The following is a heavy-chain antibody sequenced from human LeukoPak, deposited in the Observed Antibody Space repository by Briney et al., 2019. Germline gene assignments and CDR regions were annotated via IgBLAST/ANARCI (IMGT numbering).Heavy chain of an antibody. Sequence: SETLSLTCPLSGGSISTTSYYWGWIRQSPGKGLEWFGTIYYSGSTYYNPPLKSRVSISVDTSKNQFSLKLSSVTAADTAVYYCARHAIDSSGYYLDYFDFWGQGNLVTVSS. CDR3: ARHAIDSSGYYLDYFDF. D-gene: IGHD3-22*01. V-gene: IGHV4-39*01. CDR1: GGSISTTSYY. J-gene: IGHJ4*02. CDR2: IYYSGST.